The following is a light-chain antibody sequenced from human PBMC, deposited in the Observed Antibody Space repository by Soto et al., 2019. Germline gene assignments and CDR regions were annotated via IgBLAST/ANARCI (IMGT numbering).Light chain of an antibody. CDR1: RSFASY. CDR2: GAS. CDR3: QQYNDWPRT. J-gene: IGKJ1*01. Sequence: ILLTQSPATLSLSPGERPSLSCMLSRSFASYLAWYQQKPGQAPRLLMYGASNRATGFPARFSGSGSGTEFTLTISSLQSEDFAVYYCQQYNDWPRTFGQGTKVDIK. V-gene: IGKV3D-15*01.